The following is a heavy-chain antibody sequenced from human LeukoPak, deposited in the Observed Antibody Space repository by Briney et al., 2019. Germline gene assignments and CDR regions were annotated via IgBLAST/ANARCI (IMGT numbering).Heavy chain of an antibody. CDR1: GYSISSGYY. Sequence: SETLSLTCAVSGYSISSGYYWGRIRQPPGKGLEWIGSIYHSGSTYYNPSLKSRVTISVDTSKNQFSLKLSSVTAADTAVYYCARDSPPYDFWSGYQRDTYFDYWGQGTLVTVSS. J-gene: IGHJ4*02. D-gene: IGHD3-3*01. CDR3: ARDSPPYDFWSGYQRDTYFDY. CDR2: IYHSGST. V-gene: IGHV4-38-2*02.